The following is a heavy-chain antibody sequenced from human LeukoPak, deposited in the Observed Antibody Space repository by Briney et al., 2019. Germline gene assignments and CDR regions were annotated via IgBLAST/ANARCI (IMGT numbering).Heavy chain of an antibody. J-gene: IGHJ4*02. CDR3: ARGRMGYSYEKSDY. CDR2: ISSSSSYI. D-gene: IGHD5-18*01. Sequence: GGSLRLSCAASGFTFSSYSMNWVRQAPGKGLEWVSSISSSSSYIYYADSVKGRFTISRDNAKNSLYLQMNSLRAEDTAVYYCARGRMGYSYEKSDYWGQGTLVTVSS. CDR1: GFTFSSYS. V-gene: IGHV3-21*01.